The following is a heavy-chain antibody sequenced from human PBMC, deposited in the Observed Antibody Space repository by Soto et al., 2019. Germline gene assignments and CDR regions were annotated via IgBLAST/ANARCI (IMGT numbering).Heavy chain of an antibody. CDR3: ARWGIAAGDY. CDR1: GFTFSSYG. V-gene: IGHV3-33*01. CDR2: IWYDGSNK. D-gene: IGHD6-13*01. Sequence: QVQLVEAGGGVVQPGRSLRLSCAASGFTFSSYGMHWVRQAPGKGLEWVAVIWYDGSNKYYADSVKGRFTISRDNSKNTQYLQMNSLGAEDTAVYYCARWGIAAGDYWGQGTLVTVSS. J-gene: IGHJ4*02.